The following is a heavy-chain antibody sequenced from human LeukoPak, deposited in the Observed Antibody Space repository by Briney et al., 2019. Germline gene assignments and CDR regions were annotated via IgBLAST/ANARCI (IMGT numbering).Heavy chain of an antibody. V-gene: IGHV4-39*01. CDR3: ARHGYCSGGSCPNWFDP. J-gene: IGHJ5*02. Sequence: SETLSLTCTVSGGSISSSSYYWGWIRQPPGKGLEWIGSVYYSGSTYYNPSLKSRVTISVDTSKNQFSLKLSSVTAADTAVYYCARHGYCSGGSCPNWFDPWGQGTLATVSS. CDR1: GGSISSSSYY. CDR2: VYYSGST. D-gene: IGHD2-15*01.